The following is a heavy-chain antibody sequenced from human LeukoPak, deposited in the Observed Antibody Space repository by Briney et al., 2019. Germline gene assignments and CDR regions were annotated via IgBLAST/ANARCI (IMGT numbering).Heavy chain of an antibody. J-gene: IGHJ4*02. V-gene: IGHV1-2*04. D-gene: IGHD1-26*01. CDR2: INPNSGGT. CDR1: GYTFTGYY. CDR3: ARSKWERTFDY. Sequence: ASGKVSCKASGYTFTGYYMHWVRQAPGQGLEWMGRINPNSGGTNYAQKFQGWVTMTRDTSISTAYMELSRLRSDDTAVYYCARSKWERTFDYWGQGTLVTVSS.